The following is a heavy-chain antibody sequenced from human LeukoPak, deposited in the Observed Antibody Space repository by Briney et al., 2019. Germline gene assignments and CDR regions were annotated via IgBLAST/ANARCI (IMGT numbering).Heavy chain of an antibody. CDR3: AKRSDYGGDGNYFDY. CDR2: ISGRDSYI. J-gene: IGHJ4*02. CDR1: GFSFSSFG. Sequence: PGGSLRLSCAASGFSFSSFGISWVRQAPGKGLEWVSAISGRDSYIADPVKGRFTISRDNSKNTLYLQMNSLRAEDTAVYYCAKRSDYGGDGNYFDYWGQGTPVTVSS. V-gene: IGHV3-23*01. D-gene: IGHD4-23*01.